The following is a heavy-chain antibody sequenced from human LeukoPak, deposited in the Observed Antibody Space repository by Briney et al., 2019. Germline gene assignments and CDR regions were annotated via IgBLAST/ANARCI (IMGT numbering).Heavy chain of an antibody. CDR1: GFTFSSFA. CDR3: ARDRPVGVPIAISYDLDS. Sequence: PGTSLRLSCAASGFTFSSFAIHWVRQAPGKGLEWVAVISSDGSNKFYADSVGGRFTISRDNSKNTLNLQMNSLRPEDTAVYYCARDRPVGVPIAISYDLDSWGQGTLVSVSS. V-gene: IGHV3-30*01. CDR2: ISSDGSNK. J-gene: IGHJ4*02. D-gene: IGHD2-2*02.